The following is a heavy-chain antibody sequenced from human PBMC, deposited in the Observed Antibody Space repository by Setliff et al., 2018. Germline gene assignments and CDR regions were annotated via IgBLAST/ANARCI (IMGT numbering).Heavy chain of an antibody. Sequence: ASVKVSCKASGYTFGAHYIHWVRQAPGQGFEWMGWINPNSGDTNYAQNFQGRVTMTRDTSINTVYMDLSGLTSDDTAVYYCARPALYSSSTYYYYYYMDVWGKGTTVTVSS. CDR3: ARPALYSSSTYYYYYYMDV. D-gene: IGHD6-13*01. V-gene: IGHV1-2*02. J-gene: IGHJ6*03. CDR1: GYTFGAHY. CDR2: INPNSGDT.